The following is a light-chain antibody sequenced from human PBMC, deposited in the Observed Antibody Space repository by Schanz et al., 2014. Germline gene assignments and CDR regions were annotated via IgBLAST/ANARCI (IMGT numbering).Light chain of an antibody. V-gene: IGLV1-44*01. Sequence: QSVLTQPPSASGTPGQRVTISCSGSSSNIGRNTVNWYQHLPGTAPKLLIYSNTLRPSGVPDRFSNSKSGTSASLAISGLQSEDEADYYCAAWDDSLNGSPWVFGGGTKLTVL. J-gene: IGLJ3*02. CDR3: AAWDDSLNGSPWV. CDR2: SNT. CDR1: SSNIGRNT.